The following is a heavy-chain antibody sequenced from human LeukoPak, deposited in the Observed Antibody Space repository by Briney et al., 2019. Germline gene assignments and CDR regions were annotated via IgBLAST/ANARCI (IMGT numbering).Heavy chain of an antibody. Sequence: ASVKVSCKASGYTFTGYYMHWVRQAPGQGLEWMGWINPNSGGTNYAQKFQGRVTMTRDTPISTAYMELSRLRSDDTAVYYCARRSIAALRFDYWGQGTLVTVSS. V-gene: IGHV1-2*02. D-gene: IGHD6-6*01. CDR2: INPNSGGT. CDR1: GYTFTGYY. CDR3: ARRSIAALRFDY. J-gene: IGHJ4*02.